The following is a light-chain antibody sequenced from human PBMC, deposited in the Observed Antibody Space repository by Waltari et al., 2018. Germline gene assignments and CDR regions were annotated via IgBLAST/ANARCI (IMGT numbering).Light chain of an antibody. CDR1: SGHSSNV. CDR2: VNSDGSH. J-gene: IGLJ3*02. CDR3: QTGGHGTWV. Sequence: QLVLTQSPSASASLGASVKLPCTLSSGHSSNVIAWHQQQPEKGPRYLMKVNSDGSHSKGDDIPDRFSGSGSGAERYLTISSLQSEDEADYYCQTGGHGTWVFGGGTKLTVL. V-gene: IGLV4-69*01.